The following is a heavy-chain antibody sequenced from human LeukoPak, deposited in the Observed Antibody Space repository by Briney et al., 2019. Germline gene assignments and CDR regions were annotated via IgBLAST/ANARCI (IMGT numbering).Heavy chain of an antibody. Sequence: ASVKVSCTASGYTFTSYDINWVRQATGQGLEWMGWMNPNSGNTGYAQKFQGRVTMTRNTSISTAYMELSSLRSEDTAVYYCARGIHDFWSGYYTGYWGRGTLVTVSS. CDR1: GYTFTSYD. V-gene: IGHV1-8*01. D-gene: IGHD3-3*01. CDR2: MNPNSGNT. CDR3: ARGIHDFWSGYYTGY. J-gene: IGHJ4*02.